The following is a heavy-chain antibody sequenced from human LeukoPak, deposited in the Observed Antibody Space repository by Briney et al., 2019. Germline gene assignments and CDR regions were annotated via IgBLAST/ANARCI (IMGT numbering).Heavy chain of an antibody. J-gene: IGHJ4*02. CDR1: AGSISAFY. V-gene: IGHV4-59*01. D-gene: IGHD3-22*01. CDR3: ARADYDSSVYFDY. Sequence: PSETLSLTCTVSAGSISAFYWSWLRQPPGKQLEWIGYVYYSGSTNYNPSFKTRVTISVDTSKNQFSLKLSSVTPADTAVYYCARADYDSSVYFDYWRQGTLVTVSS. CDR2: VYYSGST.